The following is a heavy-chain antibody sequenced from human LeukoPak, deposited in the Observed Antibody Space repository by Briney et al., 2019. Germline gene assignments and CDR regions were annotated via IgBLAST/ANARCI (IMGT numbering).Heavy chain of an antibody. J-gene: IGHJ4*02. D-gene: IGHD2-2*02. Sequence: SETLSLTCTVSGGSISSGGYYWSWIRQPPGKGLEWIGYIYHSGSTYYNPSLKSRVTISVDTSKNQYSLKLSSVTAADTAVYYCARSDCSSTSCYNVFDYWGQGTLVTVSS. CDR1: GGSISSGGYY. V-gene: IGHV4-30-2*01. CDR2: IYHSGST. CDR3: ARSDCSSTSCYNVFDY.